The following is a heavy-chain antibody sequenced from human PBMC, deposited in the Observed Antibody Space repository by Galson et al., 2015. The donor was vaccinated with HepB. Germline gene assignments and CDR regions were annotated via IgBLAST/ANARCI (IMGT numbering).Heavy chain of an antibody. Sequence: SLRLSCAASGFTFSSYSMNWVRQAPGKGLEWVSSISSSSSYIYYADSVKGRFTISRDNAKNSLYLQMNSLRAEDTAVYYCARWREQQLGIDYWGQGTLVTVSS. CDR3: ARWREQQLGIDY. CDR2: ISSSSSYI. D-gene: IGHD6-13*01. CDR1: GFTFSSYS. V-gene: IGHV3-21*01. J-gene: IGHJ4*02.